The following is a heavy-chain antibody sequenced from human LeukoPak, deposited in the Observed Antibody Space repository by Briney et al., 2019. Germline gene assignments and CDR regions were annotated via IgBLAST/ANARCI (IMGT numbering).Heavy chain of an antibody. V-gene: IGHV3-7*01. CDR2: IKEEGNER. D-gene: IGHD6-19*01. CDR1: GFTFDTYW. CDR3: ARDVSPRYSSGWADAHDI. J-gene: IGHJ3*02. Sequence: GGSLRLSCVASGFTFDTYWMTWVRQAPGKGLEWVANIKEEGNERHYADSVSGRFTISRDNAKNPLFLQMNSLRAEDTAVYYCARDVSPRYSSGWADAHDIWGQGTMVTVSS.